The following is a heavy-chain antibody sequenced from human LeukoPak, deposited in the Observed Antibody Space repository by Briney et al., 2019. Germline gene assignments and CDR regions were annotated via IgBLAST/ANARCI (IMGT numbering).Heavy chain of an antibody. J-gene: IGHJ3*02. CDR2: ITNWKGGSK. V-gene: IGHV3-20*04. CDR3: ARCSRSSTDCYSAFDI. D-gene: IGHD2-2*02. CDR1: GFTFDEYG. Sequence: PGGSLRLSCEASGFTFDEYGMSWVRQSTGKGLEEVSAITNWKGGSKGYADSVRGRFTISRDNAKNSLYLQMNSLRAEDTALYYCARCSRSSTDCYSAFDIWGQGTMVTVSS.